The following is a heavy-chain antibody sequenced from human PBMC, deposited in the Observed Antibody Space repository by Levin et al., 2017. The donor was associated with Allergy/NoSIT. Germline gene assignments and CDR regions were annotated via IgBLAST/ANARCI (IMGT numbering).Heavy chain of an antibody. V-gene: IGHV4-59*01. J-gene: IGHJ4*02. CDR2: IYYSGST. Sequence: SETLSLTCTVSGGSISSYYWSWIRQPPGKGLEWIGYIYYSGSTNYNPSPKSRVTISVDTSKNQFSLKLSTVTAAETAVYYCAGGFPWLQAAGSYYFDYWGQGTLVTVSS. CDR3: AGGFPWLQAAGSYYFDY. D-gene: IGHD6-13*01. CDR1: GGSISSYY.